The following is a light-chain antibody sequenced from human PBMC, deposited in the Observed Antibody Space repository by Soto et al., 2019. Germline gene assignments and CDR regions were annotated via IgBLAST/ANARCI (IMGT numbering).Light chain of an antibody. V-gene: IGKV3-20*01. CDR3: QEYGNSPYT. J-gene: IGKJ2*01. CDR2: GAS. Sequence: EIVLTQSPATLSLSPGERATLSCRASQSLTNRHLAWYQQKPGQAPRLLIYGASSRATGIPDRFGGSGSGADFSLTISRLEPEDFAVYYCQEYGNSPYTFGQGTKLEIK. CDR1: QSLTNRH.